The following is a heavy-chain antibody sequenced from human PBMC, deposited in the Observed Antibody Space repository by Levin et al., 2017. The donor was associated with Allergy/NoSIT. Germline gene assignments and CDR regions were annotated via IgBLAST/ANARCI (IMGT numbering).Heavy chain of an antibody. CDR2: IYYSGST. V-gene: IGHV4-59*01. CDR1: GGSISSYY. J-gene: IGHJ6*02. D-gene: IGHD6-13*01. CDR3: ARVYSSSWSAHYYYYYGMDV. Sequence: SETLSLTCTVSGGSISSYYWSWIRQPPGKGLEWIGYIYYSGSTNYNPSLKSRVTISVDTSKNQFSLKLSSVTAADTAVYYCARVYSSSWSAHYYYYYGMDVWGQGTTVTVSS.